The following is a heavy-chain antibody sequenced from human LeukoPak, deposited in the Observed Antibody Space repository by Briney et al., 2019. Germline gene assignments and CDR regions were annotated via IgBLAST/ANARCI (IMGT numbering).Heavy chain of an antibody. V-gene: IGHV4-4*07. CDR2: IYTSGST. CDR3: ARDRSSSHCYYYMDV. D-gene: IGHD6-13*01. Sequence: SETLSLTCIVSGGSISSYYWSWIRQPAGKGLEWIGRIYTSGSTNYNPSLKSRVTMSVDTSKNQFSPKLSSVTAADTAVYYCARDRSSSHCYYYMDVWGKGTTVTVSS. CDR1: GGSISSYY. J-gene: IGHJ6*03.